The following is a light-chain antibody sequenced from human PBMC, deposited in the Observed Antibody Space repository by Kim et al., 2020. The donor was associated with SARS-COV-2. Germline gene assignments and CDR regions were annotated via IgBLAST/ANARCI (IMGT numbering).Light chain of an antibody. Sequence: QTATLTCTGNSNNVGNQGAAWLQQHQSHPPKLLSYRNNNRPSGISERLSASRSGNTASLTITGLQPEDEADYYCSAWDSSLDAVVFGGGTQLTVL. CDR1: SNNVGNQG. CDR2: RNN. J-gene: IGLJ2*01. CDR3: SAWDSSLDAVV. V-gene: IGLV10-54*01.